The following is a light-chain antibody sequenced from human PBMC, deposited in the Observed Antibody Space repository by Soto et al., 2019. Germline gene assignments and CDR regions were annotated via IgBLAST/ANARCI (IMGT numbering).Light chain of an antibody. CDR1: QDITNF. Sequence: DIQMTQSPSSLSASVGDRVTITCQASQDITNFLNWYQQSPGKAPKLLIFDASNLKTGVPSRFSGSGSGTDFTFTISSLQPEDIATYYCQQYDNFPRTFGQGTKVDI. CDR2: DAS. CDR3: QQYDNFPRT. J-gene: IGKJ2*01. V-gene: IGKV1-33*01.